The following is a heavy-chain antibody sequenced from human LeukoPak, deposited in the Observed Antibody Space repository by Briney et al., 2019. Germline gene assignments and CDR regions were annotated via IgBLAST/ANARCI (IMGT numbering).Heavy chain of an antibody. CDR1: GGSISSGGYY. CDR3: ARFWVGTYYYDSSGYYAFDY. J-gene: IGHJ4*02. CDR2: IYYSGST. D-gene: IGHD3-22*01. V-gene: IGHV4-31*03. Sequence: PSDTLSLTCTVSGGSISSGGYYWSWIRQHRGKGLEWIGYIYYSGSTYYNPSLKSRVTISVDTSKNQFSLKLSSVTAADTAVYYCARFWVGTYYYDSSGYYAFDYWGQGTLVTVSS.